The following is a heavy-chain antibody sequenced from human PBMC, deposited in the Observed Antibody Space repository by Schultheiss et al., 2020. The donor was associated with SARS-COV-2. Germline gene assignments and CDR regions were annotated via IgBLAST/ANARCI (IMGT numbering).Heavy chain of an antibody. J-gene: IGHJ3*02. CDR2: IYPSGSA. D-gene: IGHD6-13*01. CDR3: ARGAAAGITHDSFDI. V-gene: IGHV3-53*01. CDR1: GFIVGSNY. Sequence: GESLKISCAASGFIVGSNYMSWVRQAPGKGLEWVSIIYPSGSAHYAESVQGRFTISRDNSKNTLYLQMNTLRAEDTAVYYCARGAAAGITHDSFDIWGRGTMVTVSS.